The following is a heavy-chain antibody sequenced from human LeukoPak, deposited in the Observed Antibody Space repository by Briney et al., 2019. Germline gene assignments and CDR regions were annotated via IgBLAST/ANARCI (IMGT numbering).Heavy chain of an antibody. CDR2: ISGDGTST. Sequence: PEGSLRLSCAASGFTFSSYWMHWVRQAPGKGLVWVSRISGDGTSTGCADSVKGRFTISRDNAKNMLYLQMNSLRDEDTAVYYCGRQQAAAGDYWGQGTLVTVSS. J-gene: IGHJ4*02. CDR1: GFTFSSYW. V-gene: IGHV3-74*01. D-gene: IGHD6-13*01. CDR3: GRQQAAAGDY.